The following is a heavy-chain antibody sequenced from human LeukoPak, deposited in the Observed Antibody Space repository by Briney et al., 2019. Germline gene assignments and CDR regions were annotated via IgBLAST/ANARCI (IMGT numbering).Heavy chain of an antibody. D-gene: IGHD3-10*01. CDR2: IGSVGDP. J-gene: IGHJ3*02. Sequence: PGGSLRLSCAASGFSFSSYDMHWVRQATGKGLEWVSAIGSVGDPYYSGSVKGRFTISRENAKNSSYLQMNSLRAGDTAVYYCAREGEVDAFDIWGQGTMVTVSS. CDR1: GFSFSSYD. V-gene: IGHV3-13*05. CDR3: AREGEVDAFDI.